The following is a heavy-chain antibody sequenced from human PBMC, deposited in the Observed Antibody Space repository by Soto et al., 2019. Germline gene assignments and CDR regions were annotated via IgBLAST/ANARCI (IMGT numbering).Heavy chain of an antibody. V-gene: IGHV4-39*01. Sequence: QLQLQESGPGLVKPSETLSLTCTVSGGSISSTTYYWGWFRQALGKGLEWIGTIYYSGTTYYNPSLKSRVSISVDTSKNQFSLNLSSLTAADTAVYYCARLIGRTEGVDPWGQGTLVTVSS. J-gene: IGHJ5*02. CDR1: GGSISSTTYY. D-gene: IGHD1-1*01. CDR3: ARLIGRTEGVDP. CDR2: IYYSGTT.